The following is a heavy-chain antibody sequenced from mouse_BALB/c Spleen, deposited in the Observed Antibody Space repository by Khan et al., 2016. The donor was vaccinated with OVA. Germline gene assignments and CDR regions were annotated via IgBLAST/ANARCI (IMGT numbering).Heavy chain of an antibody. CDR3: ARAYNGNSGEAMAY. D-gene: IGHD2-1*01. Sequence: QVQLKQSGPGLVAPSQSLSITCTVSGFSLTGYGVNWVRQPPGKGLEWLGMIWGDGSTDYNSALKSRLSISKDNSKSQVFLKMNSLQTDDTARYXLARAYNGNSGEAMAYWGQGTSVTVSS. CDR2: IWGDGST. J-gene: IGHJ4*01. V-gene: IGHV2-6-7*01. CDR1: GFSLTGYG.